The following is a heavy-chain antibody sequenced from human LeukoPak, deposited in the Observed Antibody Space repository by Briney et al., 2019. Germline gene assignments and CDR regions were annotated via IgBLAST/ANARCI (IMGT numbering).Heavy chain of an antibody. D-gene: IGHD2-15*01. CDR2: INHSGST. CDR1: GGSFSGYY. Sequence: ASETLSLTCAVYGGSFSGYYWSWIRQPPGKGLEWIGEINHSGSTNYNPSLKSRVTISVDTSKNQFSLKLSSVTAADTAVYYCARGRKRGYCSGGSCDNWFDPWGQGTLVTVSS. V-gene: IGHV4-34*01. CDR3: ARGRKRGYCSGGSCDNWFDP. J-gene: IGHJ5*02.